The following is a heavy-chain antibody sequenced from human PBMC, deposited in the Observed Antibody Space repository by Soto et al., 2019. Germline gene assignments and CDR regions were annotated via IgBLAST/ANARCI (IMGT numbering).Heavy chain of an antibody. V-gene: IGHV4-31*02. Sequence: LSETLAVNCSVSGGAISGGGYYWSWISQHAGKGREWIGYIYYSGSTYYNPSLKSRVTISVDTSKNQFSLKLSSVTAADTAVYYCARDRANIAVAATPYYYYGKDVWGQETTVTVS. J-gene: IGHJ6*02. CDR3: ARDRANIAVAATPYYYYGKDV. CDR1: GGAISGGGYY. D-gene: IGHD6-19*01. CDR2: IYYSGST.